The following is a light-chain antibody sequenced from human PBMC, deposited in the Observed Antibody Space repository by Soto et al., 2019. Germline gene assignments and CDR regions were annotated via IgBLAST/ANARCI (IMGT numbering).Light chain of an antibody. Sequence: QSALTQPASVSGSPGQSITISCTGSGNDVGGYDYVSWYQHHPGKAPKLIIFDVSARPSGISIRFSGSKSGNTASLTISGLQAEDEADFYCSSYTTTSTLIFGGGTKVTVL. J-gene: IGLJ2*01. CDR3: SSYTTTSTLI. CDR1: GNDVGGYDY. CDR2: DVS. V-gene: IGLV2-14*03.